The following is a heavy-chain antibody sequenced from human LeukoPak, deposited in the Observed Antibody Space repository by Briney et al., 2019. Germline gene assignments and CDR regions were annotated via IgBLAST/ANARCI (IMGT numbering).Heavy chain of an antibody. CDR2: IHTSGST. Sequence: SQTLSLTCTVSGGSISSGSYYWSWIRQPAGKGLEWIGRIHTSGSTNYNPSLKSRVTMSGDTSKNQFSLRLSSVTAADTAVYYCARDQYYYDSSGFYRFDYWGQGTLVTVSS. J-gene: IGHJ4*02. CDR1: GGSISSGSYY. D-gene: IGHD3-22*01. CDR3: ARDQYYYDSSGFYRFDY. V-gene: IGHV4-61*02.